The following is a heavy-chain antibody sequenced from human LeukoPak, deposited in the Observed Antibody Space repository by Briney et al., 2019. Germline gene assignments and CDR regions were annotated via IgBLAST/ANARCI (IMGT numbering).Heavy chain of an antibody. CDR3: ARDKIGSSAVGFDY. Sequence: SETLSLTCTVSGGSISSSCYYWGWIPQPPGKGLEWIGSIYYSGSTYYNPSLKSRVTISVDTSKNQFSLKLSSVTAADTAVYYCARDKIGSSAVGFDYWGQGTLVTVSS. V-gene: IGHV4-39*07. CDR2: IYYSGST. J-gene: IGHJ4*02. CDR1: GGSISSSCYY. D-gene: IGHD6-6*01.